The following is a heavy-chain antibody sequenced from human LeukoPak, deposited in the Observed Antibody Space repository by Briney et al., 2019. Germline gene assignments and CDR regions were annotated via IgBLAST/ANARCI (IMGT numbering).Heavy chain of an antibody. V-gene: IGHV3-30*03. Sequence: GGSLSLSCAASGFTFSSYGMHWVSQAPGKGLEWVVVISHDGSNNNYADSVKGRFTISRDNSKNTLYLQMNSLRAEDTAVYYCARIVGATTYWGQGTLVTVSS. CDR2: ISHDGSNN. CDR1: GFTFSSYG. CDR3: ARIVGATTY. D-gene: IGHD1-26*01. J-gene: IGHJ4*02.